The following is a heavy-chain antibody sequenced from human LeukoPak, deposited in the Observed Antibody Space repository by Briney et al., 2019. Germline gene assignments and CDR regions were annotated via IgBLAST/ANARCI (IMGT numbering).Heavy chain of an antibody. Sequence: PGGSLRLSCAASGFTFSSYAMSWVRQAPGKGLEWVSLIYSGGDTYYADSVKGRFRISRDNSKNTLYLQMNTLRADDTAIYYCANEGDVGAITSWGQGTLVTVSS. CDR3: ANEGDVGAITS. CDR1: GFTFSSYA. D-gene: IGHD1-26*01. V-gene: IGHV3-66*01. J-gene: IGHJ5*02. CDR2: IYSGGDT.